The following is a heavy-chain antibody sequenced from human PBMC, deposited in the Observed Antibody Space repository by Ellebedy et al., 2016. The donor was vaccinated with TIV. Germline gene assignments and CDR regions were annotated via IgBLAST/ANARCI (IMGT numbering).Heavy chain of an antibody. CDR2: ISAYNGHT. V-gene: IGHV1-18*01. D-gene: IGHD1-26*01. J-gene: IGHJ5*02. CDR1: GYTFSSYG. Sequence: ASVKVSCKASGYTFSSYGFSWVRQAPGQGLEWMGWISAYNGHTNYAQKMQGRVTMTTDTSTSTAYMELRSLRFDDTAVYYCARDPLYSGTYPNWFDPWGQGTLVTVSS. CDR3: ARDPLYSGTYPNWFDP.